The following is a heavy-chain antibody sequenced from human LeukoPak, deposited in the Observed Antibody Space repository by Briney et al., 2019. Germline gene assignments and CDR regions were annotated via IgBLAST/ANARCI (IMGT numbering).Heavy chain of an antibody. CDR2: VYYSGST. V-gene: IGHV4-61*01. J-gene: IGHJ3*02. D-gene: IGHD6-13*01. CDR3: ARGYSSSWYPSAFDI. Sequence: PSETLSLTCTVSGDSLTSGSDDWGWLRQPRGRGLEGIGYVYYSGSTNYHPSLKSPVTMSVHTSKHQFSLMLISVPAADTAVYYCARGYSSSWYPSAFDIWGQGTMVTVSS. CDR1: GDSLTSGSDD.